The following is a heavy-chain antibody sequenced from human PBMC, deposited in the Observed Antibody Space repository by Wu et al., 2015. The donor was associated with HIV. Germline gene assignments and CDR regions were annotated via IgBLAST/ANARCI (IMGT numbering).Heavy chain of an antibody. CDR1: GGTFSNYA. CDR2: IIPIFGTA. J-gene: IGHJ1*01. Sequence: QVQLVQSGAEVKKPGSSVKVSCKASGGTFSNYAISWVRQAPGQGLEWMGRIIPIFGTANYAQRFQGRVTITADESTSTAYMELSSLRSEDTAVYYCAREGEFYYDSSLGYFQHWGQGTLVTVSS. D-gene: IGHD3-22*01. CDR3: AREGEFYYDSSLGYFQH. V-gene: IGHV1-69*13.